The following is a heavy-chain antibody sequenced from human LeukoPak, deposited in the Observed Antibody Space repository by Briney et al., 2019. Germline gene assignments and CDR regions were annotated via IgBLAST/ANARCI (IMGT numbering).Heavy chain of an antibody. V-gene: IGHV3-21*01. Sequence: PGGSLRLSCAASGFTFSSYSMNWVRQAPGKGLEWVSSISSSSSYIYYADSVKGRFTISRDNAKNSLYLQMNSLRAEDTAVYYCAREGVWDYDYVWGSYVWGQGTLVTVSS. CDR2: ISSSSSYI. J-gene: IGHJ4*02. D-gene: IGHD3-16*01. CDR1: GFTFSSYS. CDR3: AREGVWDYDYVWGSYV.